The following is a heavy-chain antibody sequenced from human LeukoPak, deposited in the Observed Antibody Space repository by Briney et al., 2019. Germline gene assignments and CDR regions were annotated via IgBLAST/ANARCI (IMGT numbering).Heavy chain of an antibody. V-gene: IGHV1-18*04. CDR1: GYTFTSYG. CDR3: ARTQDYCSGGSCYLPWFDP. CDR2: ISACNGNT. D-gene: IGHD2-15*01. J-gene: IGHJ5*02. Sequence: GASVKVSCKASGYTFTSYGISWVRQAPGQGLEWMGWISACNGNTNYAQKLQGRVTMTTDTSTSTAYMELRSLRSDDTAVYYCARTQDYCSGGSCYLPWFDPWGQGTLVTVSS.